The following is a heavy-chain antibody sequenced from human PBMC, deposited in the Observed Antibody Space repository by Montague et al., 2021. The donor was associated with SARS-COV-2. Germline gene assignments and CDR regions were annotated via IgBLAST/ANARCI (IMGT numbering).Heavy chain of an antibody. CDR1: GFTFSSYS. D-gene: IGHD2-2*01. CDR2: ISSSSSYI. J-gene: IGHJ4*02. V-gene: IGHV3-21*01. Sequence: SLRLSCAASGFTFSSYSMNWVRQAPGKGLEWVSSISSSSSYIYYADTVKGRFTISRDNAKNSLYLQMNSLRAEDTAVYYCARDSRVIPGYWGQGTLVTVSS. CDR3: ARDSRVIPGY.